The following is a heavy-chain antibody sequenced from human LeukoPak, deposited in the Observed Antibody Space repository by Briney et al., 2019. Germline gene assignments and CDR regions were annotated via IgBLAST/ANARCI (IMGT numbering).Heavy chain of an antibody. Sequence: ASVKVSCKASGGTFSSYAISWVRQAPGQGLEWTGGIIPIFGTANYAQKFQGRVTITTDESTSTAYMELSSLRSEDTAVYYCARVPLWFGELSGFDYWGQGTLVTVSS. D-gene: IGHD3-10*01. CDR2: IIPIFGTA. V-gene: IGHV1-69*05. J-gene: IGHJ4*02. CDR3: ARVPLWFGELSGFDY. CDR1: GGTFSSYA.